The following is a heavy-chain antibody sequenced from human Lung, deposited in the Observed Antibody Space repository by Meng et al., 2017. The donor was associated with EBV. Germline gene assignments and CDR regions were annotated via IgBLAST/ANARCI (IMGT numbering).Heavy chain of an antibody. CDR2: TNEDGGIT. J-gene: IGHJ4*02. CDR3: SRDLVGADDV. D-gene: IGHD5-24*01. V-gene: IGHV3-74*01. Sequence: EVQWAESGGALVPPGWSLRLSCAVSGFRFSRYWMHWVRQVPGKGLVWVSRTNEDGGITNYADSVKGRFTISRDNTKNTLYLQMNSLRAEDTAMYFCSRDLVGADDVWGRGTLVTVSS. CDR1: GFRFSRYW.